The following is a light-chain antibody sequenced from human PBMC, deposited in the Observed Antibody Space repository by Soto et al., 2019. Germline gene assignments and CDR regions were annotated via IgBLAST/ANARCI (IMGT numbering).Light chain of an antibody. V-gene: IGKV3-20*01. CDR3: QQFSSYPLT. CDR2: DAS. J-gene: IGKJ4*01. Sequence: EFVLTQSPGTLSLSPGERATLSCRASQTVRNNYLAWYQQKPGQAHRLLIYDASSRATGIPDRFSGGGSGTAFTITISRLEPEDCEVYDCQQFSSYPLTFGGGTKVDIK. CDR1: QTVRNNY.